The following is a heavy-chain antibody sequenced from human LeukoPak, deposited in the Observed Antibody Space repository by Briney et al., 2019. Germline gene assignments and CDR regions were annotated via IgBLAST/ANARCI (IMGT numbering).Heavy chain of an antibody. CDR2: IYTSGST. J-gene: IGHJ5*02. Sequence: SETLSLTCTVSGGSISSGSYYWSWIRQPAGKGLEWIGRIYTSGSTNYNPSLKSRVTMSVDTSKNQFSLKLSSVTAADTAVYYCARDLSFLYDYVWGSLGDWFDPWGQGTLVTVSS. CDR3: ARDLSFLYDYVWGSLGDWFDP. CDR1: GGSISSGSYY. D-gene: IGHD3-16*01. V-gene: IGHV4-61*02.